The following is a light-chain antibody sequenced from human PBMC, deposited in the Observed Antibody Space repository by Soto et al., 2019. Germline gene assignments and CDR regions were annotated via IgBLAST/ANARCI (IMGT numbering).Light chain of an antibody. Sequence: QSALTQPASVSGSPGQSITISCTGNSSDVGSYNLVSWYQQHPGKAPKLMIYEVSKRPSGFSNRFSVSKSGNTASLTISGLQAEDEADYYCCSYAGSSTHVVFGGGTNVTVL. CDR1: SSDVGSYNL. V-gene: IGLV2-23*02. CDR3: CSYAGSSTHVV. J-gene: IGLJ2*01. CDR2: EVS.